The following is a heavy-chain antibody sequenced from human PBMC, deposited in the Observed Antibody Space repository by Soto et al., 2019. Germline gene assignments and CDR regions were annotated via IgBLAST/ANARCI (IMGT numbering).Heavy chain of an antibody. CDR2: IYHTGTT. J-gene: IGHJ5*02. D-gene: IGHD2-2*01. Sequence: QVQLQESGPGLVKPSQTLSLTCSVSGGSISSIDYFWSWIRQPPGKGLEWIGFIYHTGTTYYNPSLRSRVTISIDTCKRQFSMKLNSVTAADTAVYYCARVMAAMQNWLDPWGQGTLVTVSP. CDR3: ARVMAAMQNWLDP. V-gene: IGHV4-30-4*01. CDR1: GGSISSIDYF.